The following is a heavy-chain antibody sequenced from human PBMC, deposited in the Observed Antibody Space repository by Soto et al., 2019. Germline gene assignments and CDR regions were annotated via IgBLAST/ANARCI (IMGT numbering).Heavy chain of an antibody. J-gene: IGHJ5*02. CDR2: IYYSGST. CDR1: GGSISSGDYY. V-gene: IGHV4-30-4*01. Sequence: SETLSLTCTVSGGSISSGDYYWSWIRQPPGKGLEWIGYIYYSGSTYYNPSLKSRVTISVDTSKNQFSLKLSSVTAADTAVYYCASPTLYGDYYWFDPWGQGTLVTVSS. D-gene: IGHD4-17*01. CDR3: ASPTLYGDYYWFDP.